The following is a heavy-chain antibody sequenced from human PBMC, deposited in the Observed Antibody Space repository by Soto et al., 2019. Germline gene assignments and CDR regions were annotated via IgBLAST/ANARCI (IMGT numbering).Heavy chain of an antibody. V-gene: IGHV1-24*01. Sequence: ASVKVSCKVSGYTLTELSMHWVRQAPGKGLEWMGGFDPEDGETIYAQKFQGRVTMTEDTSTDTAYMELSSLRSEDTAVYYCATAVRFLEWLLFWGQGTLVTVSS. CDR3: ATAVRFLEWLLF. J-gene: IGHJ4*02. D-gene: IGHD3-3*01. CDR2: FDPEDGET. CDR1: GYTLTELS.